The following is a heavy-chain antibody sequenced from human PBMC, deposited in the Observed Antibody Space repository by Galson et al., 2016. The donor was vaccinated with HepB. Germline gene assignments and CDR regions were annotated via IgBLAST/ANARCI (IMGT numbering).Heavy chain of an antibody. J-gene: IGHJ4*02. D-gene: IGHD3-10*01. CDR1: GDSVSSNSAA. CDR2: TYYRSKWYN. V-gene: IGHV6-1*01. CDR3: VRHHGAFDS. Sequence: AIPGDSVSSNSAAWNWIRQSPSRGLEWLGRTYYRSKWYNDYAVSVKSRISINPDTSKNQFSLQLSSVTPEDTAVYYCVRHHGAFDSWGQGTLVTVSS.